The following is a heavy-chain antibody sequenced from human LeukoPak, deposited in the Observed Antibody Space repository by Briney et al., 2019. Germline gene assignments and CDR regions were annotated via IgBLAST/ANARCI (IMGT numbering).Heavy chain of an antibody. D-gene: IGHD3-10*01. CDR1: GYSFTSYW. CDR2: IYPGVSDT. J-gene: IGHJ4*02. V-gene: IGHV5-51*01. CDR3: ARPGTMVRGVIYYFDY. Sequence: GESLKISCKGSGYSFTSYWIGWVRPMPGKGLEWMGIIYPGVSDTRYSPSFQGQVTISADKSISTAYLQWSSLKASDTAMYYCARPGTMVRGVIYYFDYWGQGTLVTVSS.